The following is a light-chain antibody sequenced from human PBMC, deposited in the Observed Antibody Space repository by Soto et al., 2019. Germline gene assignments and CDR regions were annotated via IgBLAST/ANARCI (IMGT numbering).Light chain of an antibody. J-gene: IGLJ1*01. CDR1: SSDVGGYNY. CDR3: SSYTSSSTLLYV. V-gene: IGLV2-14*01. Sequence: QSALTQPASVSGSPGQSITISCTGASSDVGGYNYVSWYQQHPGKAPKLMIYEVTNRPSGVSNRFSGSKSGNTASLTISGLQADDEAHYYCSSYTSSSTLLYVFGTGTKVTVL. CDR2: EVT.